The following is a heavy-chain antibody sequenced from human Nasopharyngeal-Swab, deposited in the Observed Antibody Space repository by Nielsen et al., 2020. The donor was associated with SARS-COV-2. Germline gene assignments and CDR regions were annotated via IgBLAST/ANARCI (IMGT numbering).Heavy chain of an antibody. CDR2: ISGGGGRT. J-gene: IGHJ3*02. CDR3: AKERRATIFGAVGAFDI. CDR1: GFTFSSYA. D-gene: IGHD3-3*01. V-gene: IGHV3-23*01. Sequence: GESLKISCAASGFTFSSYALSWVRQAPGKGLEYISGGGGRTYYADSVKGRFTISRDNSKNTVYLQMNSLRAEDTAVYYCAKERRATIFGAVGAFDIWGQGTMVTVSP.